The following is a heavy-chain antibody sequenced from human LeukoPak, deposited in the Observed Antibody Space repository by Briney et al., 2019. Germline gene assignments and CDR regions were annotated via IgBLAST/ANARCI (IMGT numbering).Heavy chain of an antibody. CDR2: IYSGGST. CDR3: ARESRDGYNFDY. V-gene: IGHV3-53*01. Sequence: SGGSLRLSCAASGFTFSSNYMSWVRQAPGKGLEWVSVIYSGGSTYYADSVKGRFTISRDNSKNTLYLQMNSLRAEDTAVYYCARESRDGYNFDYWGQGTLVTVSS. D-gene: IGHD5-24*01. CDR1: GFTFSSNY. J-gene: IGHJ4*02.